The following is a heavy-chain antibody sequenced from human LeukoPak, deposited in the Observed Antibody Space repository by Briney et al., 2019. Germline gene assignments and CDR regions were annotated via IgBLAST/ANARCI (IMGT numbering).Heavy chain of an antibody. Sequence: ASVKVSCKASGYTFTCYYMYWVRQAPGQGLELKGWINPNSGGTNYAQKFQVRVTMTRDTSISTAYMELRRLRSDDADVYYCARSVVRWQSGGSYYLGYWGQGTLVTVSS. CDR3: ARSVVRWQSGGSYYLGY. V-gene: IGHV1-2*02. D-gene: IGHD1-26*01. J-gene: IGHJ4*02. CDR1: GYTFTCYY. CDR2: INPNSGGT.